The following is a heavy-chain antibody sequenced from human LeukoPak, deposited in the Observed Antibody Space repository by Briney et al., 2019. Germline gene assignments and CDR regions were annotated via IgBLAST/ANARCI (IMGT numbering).Heavy chain of an antibody. V-gene: IGHV4-34*01. CDR1: GGSFSGYY. CDR3: AREEGITMICSFDP. J-gene: IGHJ5*02. Sequence: SETLSLTCAVYGGSFSGYYWSWIRQPPGKGLEWIGEINHSGSTNYNPSLKSRVTISVDTSKNQFSLKLSSVTAADTAVYYCAREEGITMICSFDPWGQGTLVTVSS. CDR2: INHSGST. D-gene: IGHD3-22*01.